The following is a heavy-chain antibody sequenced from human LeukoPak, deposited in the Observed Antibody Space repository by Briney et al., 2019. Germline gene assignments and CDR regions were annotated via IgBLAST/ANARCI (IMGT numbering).Heavy chain of an antibody. Sequence: GGSQRLSCAASGFTFSSYGMHWVRQAPGKGLEWVAVISYDGSNKYFADSVKGRFTISRDNSKNTLYLQMNSLRAEDTAVYYCAKDSGIAVAGTLRAFDIWGQGTMVTVSS. V-gene: IGHV3-30*18. CDR1: GFTFSSYG. J-gene: IGHJ3*02. D-gene: IGHD6-19*01. CDR2: ISYDGSNK. CDR3: AKDSGIAVAGTLRAFDI.